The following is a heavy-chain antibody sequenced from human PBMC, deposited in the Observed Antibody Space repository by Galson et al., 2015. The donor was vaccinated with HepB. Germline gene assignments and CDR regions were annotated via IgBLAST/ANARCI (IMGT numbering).Heavy chain of an antibody. CDR3: AREGDIVVVPAAMLDY. V-gene: IGHV1-3*01. D-gene: IGHD2-2*01. CDR1: GYTFTSYA. Sequence: SVKVSCKASGYTFTSYAMHWVRQAPGQRLEWMGWINAGNGNTKYSQKFQGRVTITRDTSASTAYMELSSLRSEDTAVYYCAREGDIVVVPAAMLDYWGQGTLVTVSS. CDR2: INAGNGNT. J-gene: IGHJ4*02.